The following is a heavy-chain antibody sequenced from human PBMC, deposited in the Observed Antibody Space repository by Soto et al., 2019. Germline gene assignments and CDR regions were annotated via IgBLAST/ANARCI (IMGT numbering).Heavy chain of an antibody. Sequence: EVQLLESGGGLVQPGGSLRLSCAASGFTFSSYAMSWVRQAPGKGLEWVSAISGSGGSTYYAESVKGRFTISRDNSKNTLYLQMNSLRAEDTAVYYCAKDQVAAAGFTSYYYGMDVWGQGTTVTVSS. CDR2: ISGSGGST. J-gene: IGHJ6*02. D-gene: IGHD6-13*01. CDR3: AKDQVAAAGFTSYYYGMDV. V-gene: IGHV3-23*01. CDR1: GFTFSSYA.